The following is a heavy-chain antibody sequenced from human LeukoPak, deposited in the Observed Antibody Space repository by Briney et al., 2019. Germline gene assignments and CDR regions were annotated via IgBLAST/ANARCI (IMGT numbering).Heavy chain of an antibody. D-gene: IGHD4-17*01. Sequence: GGSLRLSCAASGFTFSYYNMNWVRQAPGKGLEWVSSIGISTSYIYYADSLKGRFTISRDNAKSSLYLQMNSLRAEDTAVYYCARSPKRTVTTRVGYFGMDVWGQGATVTVSS. CDR2: IGISTSYI. V-gene: IGHV3-21*01. J-gene: IGHJ6*02. CDR3: ARSPKRTVTTRVGYFGMDV. CDR1: GFTFSYYN.